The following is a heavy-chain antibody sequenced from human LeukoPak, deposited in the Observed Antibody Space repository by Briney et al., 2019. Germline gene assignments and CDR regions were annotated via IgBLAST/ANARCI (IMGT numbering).Heavy chain of an antibody. D-gene: IGHD3-22*01. V-gene: IGHV3-30*02. Sequence: PGGSLRLSCAASGFTFSSYGMHWVRQAPGKGLEWVAFIRYDGSNKYYADSVKGRFTISRDNAKNSLYLQMNSLRAEDTALYYCARAIYSYDSSVGGYYYYMDVWGKGTTVTVSS. CDR2: IRYDGSNK. CDR3: ARAIYSYDSSVGGYYYYMDV. J-gene: IGHJ6*03. CDR1: GFTFSSYG.